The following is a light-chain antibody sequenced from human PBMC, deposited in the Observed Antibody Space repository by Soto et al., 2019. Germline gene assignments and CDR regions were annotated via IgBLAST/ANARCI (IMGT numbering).Light chain of an antibody. Sequence: QSVLTQPPSASGTPGQRVTISCSGSSSNIGANPVNWYQQLPGTAPKLLIYNSDQRPSGVPDRFSASKSGTSASLAISGLRSEDEADYYCEAWIDSLYGALFGGGTKLTVL. V-gene: IGLV1-44*01. CDR3: EAWIDSLYGAL. CDR1: SSNIGANP. CDR2: NSD. J-gene: IGLJ2*01.